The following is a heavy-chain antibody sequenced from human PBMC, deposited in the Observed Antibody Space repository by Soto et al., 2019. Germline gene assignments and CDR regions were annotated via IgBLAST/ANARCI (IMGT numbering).Heavy chain of an antibody. J-gene: IGHJ4*02. V-gene: IGHV3-23*01. CDR1: GFTFSSYA. D-gene: IGHD6-13*01. Sequence: GGSLRFSCAASGFTFSSYAMSWVRQAPGKGLEWVSAISGSGGSTYYADSVKGRFTISRDNSKNTLYLQMNSLRAEDTAVYYCAKDEPGYSSSCRSCDYWGQGTLVTVSS. CDR2: ISGSGGST. CDR3: AKDEPGYSSSCRSCDY.